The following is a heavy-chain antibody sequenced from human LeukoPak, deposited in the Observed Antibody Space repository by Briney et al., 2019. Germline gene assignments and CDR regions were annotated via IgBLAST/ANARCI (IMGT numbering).Heavy chain of an antibody. CDR3: VRGGIQVSGIDEIDY. J-gene: IGHJ4*02. CDR2: VGISGDT. V-gene: IGHV3-13*01. CDR1: GFTFRSYD. Sequence: AGGSLRLSCAASGFTFRSYDMHWVRQVTGKGLEWVSAVGISGDTYYAGSVKGRFTISRENAKNSLYLQINSLTAGDTAVYYCVRGGIQVSGIDEIDYWGQGTLVTVSS. D-gene: IGHD6-19*01.